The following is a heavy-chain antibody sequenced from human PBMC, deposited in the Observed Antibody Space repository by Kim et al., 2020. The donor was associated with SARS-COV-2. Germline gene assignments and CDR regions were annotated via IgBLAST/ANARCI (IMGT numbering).Heavy chain of an antibody. CDR1: GYTFTGYY. CDR3: ARDSRSWYYADY. D-gene: IGHD6-13*01. V-gene: IGHV1-2*06. CDR2: INPNSGGT. J-gene: IGHJ4*02. Sequence: ASVKVSCKASGYTFTGYYMHWVRQAPGQGLEWMGRINPNSGGTNYAQKFQGRVTMTRDTSISTAYMELSRLRSDDTAVYYCARDSRSWYYADYWGQGTLVTVSS.